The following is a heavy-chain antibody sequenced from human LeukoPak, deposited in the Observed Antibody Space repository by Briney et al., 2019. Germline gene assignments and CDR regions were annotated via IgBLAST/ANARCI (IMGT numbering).Heavy chain of an antibody. CDR2: IWYDGSNK. CDR3: ARLDTAMVFSY. D-gene: IGHD5-18*01. V-gene: IGHV3-33*01. CDR1: GFTFSIYG. Sequence: QSGGSLRLSCAASGFTFSIYGMHCVRQAPGKGLECVAVIWYDGSNKYYADSVKGRFTISRDNSKNTLYLQMNSLRAEDTAVYYCARLDTAMVFSYWGQGTLVTVSS. J-gene: IGHJ4*02.